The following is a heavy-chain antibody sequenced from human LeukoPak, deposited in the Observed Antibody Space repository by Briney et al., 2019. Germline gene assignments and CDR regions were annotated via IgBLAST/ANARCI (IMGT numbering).Heavy chain of an antibody. CDR1: GFTFSSYA. V-gene: IGHV3-30*02. J-gene: IGHJ6*03. CDR3: AKSSFSCSSTSCYGPDYYYYYMDV. Sequence: GGSLRLSCAASGFTFSSYAMHWVRQAPGKGLEWVAFIRYDGSNKYYADSVKGRFTISREHSKNTLYLQMNSMRAEDTAVYYCAKSSFSCSSTSCYGPDYYYYYMDVWGKGTTVTVSS. CDR2: IRYDGSNK. D-gene: IGHD2-2*01.